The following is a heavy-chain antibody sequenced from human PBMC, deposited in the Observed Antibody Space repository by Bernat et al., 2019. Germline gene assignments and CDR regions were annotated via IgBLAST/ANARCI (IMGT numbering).Heavy chain of an antibody. CDR1: GFTFDDYA. D-gene: IGHD4-17*01. CDR3: ASFTVTTGNFDY. Sequence: EVQLVESGGGVVQPGGFLRLSCAASGFTFDDYAMHWVRQAPGKGLGWVSLISGDGGSTYYADSVKGRFTISRDNSKNSLYLQMNSLRTEDTALYYCASFTVTTGNFDYWGQGTLVTVSS. J-gene: IGHJ4*02. CDR2: ISGDGGST. V-gene: IGHV3-43*02.